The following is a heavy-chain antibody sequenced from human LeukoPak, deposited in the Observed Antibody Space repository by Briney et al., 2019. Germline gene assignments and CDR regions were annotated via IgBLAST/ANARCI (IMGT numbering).Heavy chain of an antibody. D-gene: IGHD2-15*01. J-gene: IGHJ4*02. V-gene: IGHV4-30-4*01. CDR3: ARVKSLVVVAATTFDY. CDR2: IYYSGST. Sequence: PSETLSPTCTVSGGSISSGDYYWSWIRQPPGKGLEWIGYIYYSGSTYYNPSLKSRVTISVDTSKNQFSLKLSSVTAADTAVYYCARVKSLVVVAATTFDYWGQGTLVTVSS. CDR1: GGSISSGDYY.